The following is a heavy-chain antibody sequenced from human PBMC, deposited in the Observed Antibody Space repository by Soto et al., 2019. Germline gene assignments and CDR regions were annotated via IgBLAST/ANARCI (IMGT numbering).Heavy chain of an antibody. D-gene: IGHD4-17*01. V-gene: IGHV1-2*02. CDR2: INPNTGGT. CDR1: GYTFTDYY. Sequence: QVNLVQSGGEVKKPGASVKVSCKASGYTFTDYYIHWVRQAPGQGLEWMGWINPNTGGTSFAQKFLVGVTMTRDTSISTVYRELTTLKFEDTAMYFCARRVFRGALDYWGQGTLVTVSS. J-gene: IGHJ4*02. CDR3: ARRVFRGALDY.